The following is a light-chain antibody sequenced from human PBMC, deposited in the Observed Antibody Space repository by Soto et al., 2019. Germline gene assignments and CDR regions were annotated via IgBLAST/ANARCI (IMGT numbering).Light chain of an antibody. CDR3: CSYAGSSTFYWV. CDR1: SSDVGRYNL. Sequence: QSALTQPASVSGSPGQSITISCTGTSSDVGRYNLVSWYQQHPGKAPKLMIYEVSKRPSGVSNRFSGSKSGNTASLTISVLQAEDEADYYCCSYAGSSTFYWVFGGGTQLTVL. CDR2: EVS. V-gene: IGLV2-23*02. J-gene: IGLJ3*02.